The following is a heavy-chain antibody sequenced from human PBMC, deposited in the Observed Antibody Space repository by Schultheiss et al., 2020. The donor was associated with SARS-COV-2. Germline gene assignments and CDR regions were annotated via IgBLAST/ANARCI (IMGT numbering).Heavy chain of an antibody. CDR2: IYYSGST. CDR3: ARLRNDHDTSDYYYRGSYYGMDV. J-gene: IGHJ6*02. CDR1: GGSFSGYY. D-gene: IGHD3-22*01. V-gene: IGHV4-59*01. Sequence: SETLSLTCAVYGGSFSGYYWSWIRQPPGKGLEWIGYIYYSGSTNYNPSLKSRVTISVDTSKNQFSLKLSSVTAADTAVYYCARLRNDHDTSDYYYRGSYYGMDVWGQGTTVTVSS.